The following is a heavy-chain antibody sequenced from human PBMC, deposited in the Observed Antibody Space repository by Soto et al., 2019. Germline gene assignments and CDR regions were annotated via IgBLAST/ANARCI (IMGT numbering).Heavy chain of an antibody. D-gene: IGHD2-21*01. Sequence: PGGSLRLSCAASGGTFSSYAMHWVRQAPGKGLEWVAVISYDGSNKYYADSVKGRFTISRDNSKNTLYLQMNSLRAEDTAVYYCASTRFHTYGMDVWGQGTTVTVSS. CDR1: GGTFSSYA. J-gene: IGHJ6*02. V-gene: IGHV3-30-3*01. CDR2: ISYDGSNK. CDR3: ASTRFHTYGMDV.